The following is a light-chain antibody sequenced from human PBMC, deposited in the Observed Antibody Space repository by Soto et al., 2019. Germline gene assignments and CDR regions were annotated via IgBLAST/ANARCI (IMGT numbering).Light chain of an antibody. V-gene: IGKV3D-20*02. CDR1: HSVSSTY. CDR3: QQRSNWPPAIT. Sequence: EIVLTQSPGTLSFSPGQRATLSCRASHSVSSTYLAWYQQKRGQAPRLLIHGASSRATGIPDRFSGRGSGTDFTLTISSLEPEDFAVYYCQQRSNWPPAITFGQGTRLEI. J-gene: IGKJ5*01. CDR2: GAS.